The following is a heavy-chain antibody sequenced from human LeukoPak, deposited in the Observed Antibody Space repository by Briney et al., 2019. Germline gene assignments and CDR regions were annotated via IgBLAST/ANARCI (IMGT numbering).Heavy chain of an antibody. CDR1: GGSISSGGYY. CDR2: IYHSGST. Sequence: PSETLSLTCTVSGGSISSGGYYWSWIRQPPGKGLEWIGYIYHSGSTYYNPSLKSRVTISVDRSKNQFSLKLSSVTAADTAVYYCARSLVRDYVTDHYFDYWGQGTLVTVSS. V-gene: IGHV4-30-2*01. J-gene: IGHJ4*02. CDR3: ARSLVRDYVTDHYFDY. D-gene: IGHD3-16*01.